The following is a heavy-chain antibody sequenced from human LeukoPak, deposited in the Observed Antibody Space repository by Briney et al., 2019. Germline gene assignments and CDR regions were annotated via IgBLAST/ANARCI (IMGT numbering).Heavy chain of an antibody. Sequence: GGSLRLSCAASGFTFSSYEMNWVRQAPGKRLEWVSYISSSGSTTYYADSVKGRFTISRDNAKNSLYLQMNSLRAEDTAVYYCARPSVAGTYGYYYGMDVWGKGTTVTVTS. CDR3: ARPSVAGTYGYYYGMDV. D-gene: IGHD6-19*01. J-gene: IGHJ6*04. V-gene: IGHV3-48*03. CDR1: GFTFSSYE. CDR2: ISSSGSTT.